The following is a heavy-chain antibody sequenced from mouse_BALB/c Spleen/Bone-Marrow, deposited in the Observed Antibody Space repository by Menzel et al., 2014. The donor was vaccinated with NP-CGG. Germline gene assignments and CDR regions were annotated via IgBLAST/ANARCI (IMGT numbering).Heavy chain of an antibody. V-gene: IGHV1-80*01. J-gene: IGHJ2*01. CDR3: ARGRGWYFDY. Sequence: VQLHQSGAELVRPGSSVKISCKASGHAFSNYWMNWVKRRPGQGLEWIGQIYPGDGDTNYNGKFKGKATLTADKSSSTAYMQLSSLTSEDSAVYFCARGRGWYFDYWGQGTTLTVSS. CDR2: IYPGDGDT. D-gene: IGHD2-3*01. CDR1: GHAFSNYW.